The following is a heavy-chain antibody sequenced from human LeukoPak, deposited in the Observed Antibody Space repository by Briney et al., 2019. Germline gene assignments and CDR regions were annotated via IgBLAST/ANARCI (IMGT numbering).Heavy chain of an antibody. CDR2: IYHSGST. CDR3: ARGYFDLNWFDP. V-gene: IGHV4-30-2*05. D-gene: IGHD1-26*01. CDR1: GGSISSGGYS. J-gene: IGHJ5*02. Sequence: SETLSLTCAVSGGSISSGGYSWSWIRQPPGKGLEWIGYIYHSGSTYYNPSLKSRVTISVDTSKNQFSLKLSSVTAADTALYYCARGYFDLNWFDPWGQGTLVIVSS.